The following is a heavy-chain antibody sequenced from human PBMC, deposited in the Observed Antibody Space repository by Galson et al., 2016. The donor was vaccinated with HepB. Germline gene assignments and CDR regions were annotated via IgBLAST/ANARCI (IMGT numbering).Heavy chain of an antibody. Sequence: WMSWVRQAPGEGLACVASINHDGSETYYVDSVKGRFTISRDNAKNLLYLQMKSMRAEDTAAYYCVREAYNYDRSGYYLDNWGQGTLITVSS. CDR3: VREAYNYDRSGYYLDN. D-gene: IGHD3-22*01. J-gene: IGHJ4*02. CDR2: INHDGSET. V-gene: IGHV3-7*03. CDR1: W.